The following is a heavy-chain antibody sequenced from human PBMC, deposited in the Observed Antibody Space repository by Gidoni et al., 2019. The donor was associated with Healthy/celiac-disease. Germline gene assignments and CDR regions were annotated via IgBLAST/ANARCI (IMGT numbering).Heavy chain of an antibody. CDR1: GGSLSSSNW. J-gene: IGHJ3*02. Sequence: QVQLQESGPGLVKPSGTLSLTCAVSGGSLSSSNWWSWVRQPPGKGLEWIGEIYHSGSTNYNPSLKSRVTISVDKSKNQFSLKLSSVTAADTAVYYCARALLGKVLRYFDWLLSGAFDIWGQGTMVTVSS. D-gene: IGHD3-9*01. V-gene: IGHV4-4*02. CDR3: ARALLGKVLRYFDWLLSGAFDI. CDR2: IYHSGST.